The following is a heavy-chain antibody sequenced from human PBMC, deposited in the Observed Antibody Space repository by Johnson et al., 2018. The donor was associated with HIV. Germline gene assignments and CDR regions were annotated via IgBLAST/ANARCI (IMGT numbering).Heavy chain of an antibody. Sequence: VQLVESGGGLIQPGGSLRLSCAASGFTVSDNYMTWVRQAPGKGLEWVSGINWNGESTNYADSVRGRITICRDNAKNSLYLQMNSLRAEDTALYYCAKGQWVAQQQLVLSGAFDIWGQGTMVTVSS. CDR1: GFTVSDNY. CDR2: INWNGEST. D-gene: IGHD6-13*01. CDR3: AKGQWVAQQQLVLSGAFDI. J-gene: IGHJ3*02. V-gene: IGHV3-20*04.